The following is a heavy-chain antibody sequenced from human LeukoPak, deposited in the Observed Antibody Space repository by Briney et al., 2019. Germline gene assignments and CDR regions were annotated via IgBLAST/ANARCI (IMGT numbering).Heavy chain of an antibody. CDR3: AREERGGGYYDFWSGSYYMDV. V-gene: IGHV1-18*01. D-gene: IGHD3-3*01. J-gene: IGHJ6*03. CDR1: GYTFNRYG. CDR2: ISAYNGNT. Sequence: GASVKVSCKASGYTFNRYGISWVRQAPGQGLEWMGWISAYNGNTNYAQKVQGRVTMTTDTSTSTAYMELRSLRSDDTAVYYCAREERGGGYYDFWSGSYYMDVWGKGTTVTVSS.